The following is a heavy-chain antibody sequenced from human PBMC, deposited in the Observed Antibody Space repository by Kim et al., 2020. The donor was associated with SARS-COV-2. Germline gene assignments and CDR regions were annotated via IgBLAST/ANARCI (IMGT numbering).Heavy chain of an antibody. D-gene: IGHD3-3*01. CDR2: IDPSYSYT. Sequence: GESLKISCKGSGYSFTSYWISWVRQMPGKGLEWMGRIDPSYSYTNYSPSFQGHVTISADKSISTAYLQWSSLKASDTAMYYCARQWGGRMVWSGAPGYYGMDVWGQGTTVTVSS. J-gene: IGHJ6*02. CDR1: GYSFTSYW. CDR3: ARQWGGRMVWSGAPGYYGMDV. V-gene: IGHV5-10-1*01.